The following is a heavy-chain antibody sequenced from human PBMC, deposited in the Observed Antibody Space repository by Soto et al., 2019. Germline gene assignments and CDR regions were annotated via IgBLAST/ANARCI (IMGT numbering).Heavy chain of an antibody. CDR2: INPSGGST. V-gene: IGHV1-46*01. CDR3: ARSRRITIFGVVIREPYYYYGMDV. J-gene: IGHJ6*02. CDR1: GYTFTSYY. D-gene: IGHD3-3*01. Sequence: ASVKVSCKASGYTFTSYYMHWLRQAPGQGLEWMGIINPSGGSTSYAQKFQGRVTMTRDTSTSTVYMELSSLRSEDTAVYYCARSRRITIFGVVIREPYYYYGMDVWGQGTTVTVSS.